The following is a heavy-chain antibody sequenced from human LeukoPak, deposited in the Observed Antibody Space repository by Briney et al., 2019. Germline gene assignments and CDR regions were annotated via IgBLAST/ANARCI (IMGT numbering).Heavy chain of an antibody. CDR3: ARDRDYAFDY. Sequence: PGGSLRLSCAASGFTISSYSMNWVRQAPGKGLEWLSYIDSETYGNTIYYPHTVKGRFTISRDNAKNSLYLQMDGLRDEDTAVYYCARDRDYAFDYWGRGTLVTVSS. CDR2: IDSETYGNTI. D-gene: IGHD4-17*01. V-gene: IGHV3-48*02. CDR1: GFTISSYS. J-gene: IGHJ4*02.